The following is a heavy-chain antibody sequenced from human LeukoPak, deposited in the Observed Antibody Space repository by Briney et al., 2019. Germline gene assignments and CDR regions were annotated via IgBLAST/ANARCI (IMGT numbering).Heavy chain of an antibody. CDR2: ISSSSNYI. V-gene: IGHV3-21*01. D-gene: IGHD3-16*01. J-gene: IGHJ4*02. Sequence: GGSLRLSCAASGFTFSSYSLNWVRQAPGKGLEWISSISSSSNYIYYADSVKGRFTISRDNAKNSLYLQMNSLRVEDTAIYYCARADTLGGYYFDNWGQGTLVTVSS. CDR3: ARADTLGGYYFDN. CDR1: GFTFSSYS.